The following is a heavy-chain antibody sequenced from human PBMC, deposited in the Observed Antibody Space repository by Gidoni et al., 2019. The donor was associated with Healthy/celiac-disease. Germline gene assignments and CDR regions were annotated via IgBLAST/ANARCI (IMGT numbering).Heavy chain of an antibody. V-gene: IGHV3-23*01. CDR3: ANRRPLGPGKNAFDI. J-gene: IGHJ3*02. CDR2: ISGSGGST. Sequence: LEWVSAISGSGGSTYYADSVKGRFTISRDNSKNTLYLQMNSLRAEDTAVYYCANRRPLGPGKNAFDIWGQGTMVTVSS. D-gene: IGHD3-10*01.